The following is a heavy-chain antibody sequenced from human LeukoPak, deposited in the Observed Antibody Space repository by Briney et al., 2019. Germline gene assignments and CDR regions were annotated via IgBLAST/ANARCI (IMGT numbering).Heavy chain of an antibody. CDR3: ARDPGYCSGGSCEEYYFDY. D-gene: IGHD2-15*01. J-gene: IGHJ4*02. V-gene: IGHV1-2*02. Sequence: GASVKVSCKASGYTFTGYYMHWVRQAPGQGLEWMGWINPNSGGTNYAQKFQGRVTMTRDTSISTAYMELSRLRSDDTAVYYCARDPGYCSGGSCEEYYFDYWGQGPLVTVSS. CDR2: INPNSGGT. CDR1: GYTFTGYY.